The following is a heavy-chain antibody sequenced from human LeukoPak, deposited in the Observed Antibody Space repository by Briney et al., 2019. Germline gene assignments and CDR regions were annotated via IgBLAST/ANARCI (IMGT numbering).Heavy chain of an antibody. V-gene: IGHV4-34*01. CDR2: INHSGST. CDR1: GGSFSGYY. D-gene: IGHD5-18*01. CDR3: ARNRSGYSYDHAAFDI. Sequence: SETLSLTCAVYGGSFSGYYWSWIRQPPGKGLEWIGEINHSGSTNYNPSLKSRVTISVDTSRNQFSLKLSSVTAADTAVYYCARNRSGYSYDHAAFDIWGQGTMVTVSS. J-gene: IGHJ3*02.